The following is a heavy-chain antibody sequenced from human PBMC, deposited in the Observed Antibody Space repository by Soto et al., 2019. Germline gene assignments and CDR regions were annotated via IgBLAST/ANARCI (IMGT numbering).Heavy chain of an antibody. V-gene: IGHV4-4*07. J-gene: IGHJ4*02. Sequence: SETLSLTCTVSVGSISSFYWSWIRQPAGKGLEWIGRIYSGGRNNYNPSLKSRVTMTVDTSKNQISLRLSSVTAADTAMYYCARGSSRWDYWGQGTLVTVYS. CDR3: ARGSSRWDY. D-gene: IGHD6-13*01. CDR1: VGSISSFY. CDR2: IYSGGRN.